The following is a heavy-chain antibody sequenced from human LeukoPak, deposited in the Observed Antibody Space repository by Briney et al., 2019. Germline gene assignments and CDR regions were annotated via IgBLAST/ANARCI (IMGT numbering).Heavy chain of an antibody. CDR3: ARAGRYDSSGMGIFDY. Sequence: PSETLSLTCTVPGGSISSYYWSWIRQPAGKGLEWIGRIYTSGNTNYNPSLKSRVAISVDKSKNQFSLKLSSVTAADTAVYYCARAGRYDSSGMGIFDYWGQGTLVTVSS. J-gene: IGHJ4*02. CDR2: IYTSGNT. V-gene: IGHV4-4*07. D-gene: IGHD3-22*01. CDR1: GGSISSYY.